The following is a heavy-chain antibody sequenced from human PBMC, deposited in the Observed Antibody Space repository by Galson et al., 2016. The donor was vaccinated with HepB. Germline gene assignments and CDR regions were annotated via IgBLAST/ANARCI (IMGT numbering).Heavy chain of an antibody. CDR2: INPSSGST. CDR3: ARDRKSVDWLLYNGHFDS. J-gene: IGHJ4*02. V-gene: IGHV1-46*01. CDR1: GYTFGNYY. D-gene: IGHD3-9*01. Sequence: SVKVSCKGSGYTFGNYYMHWVRQAPGQGLEWMGIINPSSGSTTYAQKFQGRVTMTRDTSASTVYMDLSSLRSEDTAVYYCARDRKSVDWLLYNGHFDSWGQGTLVTVSS.